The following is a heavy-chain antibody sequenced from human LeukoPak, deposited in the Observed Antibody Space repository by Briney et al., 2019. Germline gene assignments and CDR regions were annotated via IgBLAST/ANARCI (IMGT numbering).Heavy chain of an antibody. V-gene: IGHV3-48*03. J-gene: IGHJ4*02. D-gene: IGHD6-19*01. Sequence: GGSLRPSCAASGFTFSSYEMNWVRQAPGKGLEWVSYISSTGSTVYYADSVKGRFTISRDSAKSSLYLQMNSLRAEDTAVYYCASGGRYSSGWYYFDYWGQGTLVTVSS. CDR3: ASGGRYSSGWYYFDY. CDR1: GFTFSSYE. CDR2: ISSTGSTV.